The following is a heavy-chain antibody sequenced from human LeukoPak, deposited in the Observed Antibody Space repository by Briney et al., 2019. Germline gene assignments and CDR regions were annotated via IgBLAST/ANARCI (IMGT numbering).Heavy chain of an antibody. J-gene: IGHJ4*02. Sequence: GGSLRLSCAASRFSFSTFPMGWVRQAPGKGLDWVSVIYSSGGAYYADPVKGRFTISRDSSKNTLSLQMNSLRAEDTAVYYCARDKNGPETWGQGALVTVSS. CDR3: ARDKNGPET. CDR1: RFSFSTFP. CDR2: IYSSGGA. D-gene: IGHD1-14*01. V-gene: IGHV3-53*01.